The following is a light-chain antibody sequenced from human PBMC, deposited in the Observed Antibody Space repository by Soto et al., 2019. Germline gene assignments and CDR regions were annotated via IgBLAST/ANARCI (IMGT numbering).Light chain of an antibody. V-gene: IGLV4-60*03. CDR2: LEGSGSN. CDR3: ETWGSNTHV. Sequence: QSVLTQSSSASASLGSSVKLTCTLTSGHSSNIIAWHQQQPGKAPRYLMKLEGSGSNNKGSGVPDRFSGSSSGADRYLTISTLQSEDEADYYCETWGSNTHVFGGGTQLTVI. J-gene: IGLJ7*01. CDR1: SGHSSNI.